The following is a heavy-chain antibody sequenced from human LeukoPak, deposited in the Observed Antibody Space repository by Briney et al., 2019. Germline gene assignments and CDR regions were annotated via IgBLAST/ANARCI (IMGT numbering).Heavy chain of an antibody. J-gene: IGHJ4*02. CDR2: INHSGST. D-gene: IGHD1-26*01. CDR1: GGSFSGYY. V-gene: IGHV4-34*01. Sequence: SETLSHTCAVYGGSFSGYYWSWIRQPPGKGLEWIGEINHSGSTNYNPSLKSRVTISVDTSKNQFSLKLSSVTAAGTAVYYCARAGATKVDYWGQGTLVTVSS. CDR3: ARAGATKVDY.